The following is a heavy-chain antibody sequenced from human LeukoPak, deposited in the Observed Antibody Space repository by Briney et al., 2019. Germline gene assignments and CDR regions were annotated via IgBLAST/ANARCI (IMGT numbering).Heavy chain of an antibody. J-gene: IGHJ5*02. CDR1: GFTFSTYS. CDR3: AREGYGDNAWFDP. D-gene: IGHD4-17*01. Sequence: GGSLRLSCAASGFTFSTYSMNWVRQAPGKGLEWVSSITSSGSSTYYADSLKGRFTISRDNAKNSLYLQMNSLRAEDTAVYYCAREGYGDNAWFDPWGQGTLGTVSS. CDR2: ITSSGSST. V-gene: IGHV3-21*01.